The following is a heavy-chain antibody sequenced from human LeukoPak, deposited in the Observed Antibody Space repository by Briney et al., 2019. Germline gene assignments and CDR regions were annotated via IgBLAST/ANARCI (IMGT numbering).Heavy chain of an antibody. CDR3: ARRLYCSGGSCSGGPGGVFDY. Sequence: GGSLRLSCAASGFTVSSNYMSWVRQAPGKGLEWVSVIYSGGSTYYADSVKGRFTISRDNSKNTLYLQMNSLRAEDTAVYYCARRLYCSGGSCSGGPGGVFDYWGQGTLVTVSS. J-gene: IGHJ4*02. D-gene: IGHD2-15*01. CDR1: GFTVSSNY. V-gene: IGHV3-53*01. CDR2: IYSGGST.